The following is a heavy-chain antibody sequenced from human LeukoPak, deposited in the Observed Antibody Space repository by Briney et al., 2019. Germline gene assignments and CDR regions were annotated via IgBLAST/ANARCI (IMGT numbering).Heavy chain of an antibody. CDR2: IKQDGSEQ. CDR1: GLTFSRYW. Sequence: GGSLRLSCAASGLTFSRYWMTWVRQAPGKGLEWVANIKQDGSEQYYVDSVRGRFTISRDNAKNSLFLKMNSLRVEDTAVYYCAGGQGWLLDYWGQGTLVTVSS. V-gene: IGHV3-7*05. D-gene: IGHD2-15*01. J-gene: IGHJ4*02. CDR3: AGGQGWLLDY.